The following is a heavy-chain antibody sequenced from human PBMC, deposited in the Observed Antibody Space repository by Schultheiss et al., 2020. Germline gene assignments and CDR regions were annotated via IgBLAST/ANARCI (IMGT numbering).Heavy chain of an antibody. V-gene: IGHV3-30-3*01. CDR3: ARGYSYGTDINYYGMDV. J-gene: IGHJ6*02. D-gene: IGHD5-18*01. CDR1: GFTFSSYA. CDR2: ISYDGSNK. Sequence: GESLKISCAASGFTFSSYAMHWVRQAPGKGLEWVAVISYDGSNKYYADSVKGRFTISRDNSKNTLYLQMNSLRAEDTAVYYCARGYSYGTDINYYGMDVWGQGTTVTVSS.